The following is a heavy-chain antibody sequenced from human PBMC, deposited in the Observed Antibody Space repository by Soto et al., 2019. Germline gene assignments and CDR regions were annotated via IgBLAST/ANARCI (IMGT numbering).Heavy chain of an antibody. CDR3: ATRSSLRIAVAALHY. CDR1: GYTFTSYY. Sequence: ASVKVSCKASGYTFTSYYMHWVRQAPGQGLEWMGIINPSGGSTSYAQKFQGRVTMTRDTSTSTVYMELSSLRSEDTAVYYCATRSSLRIAVAALHYWGQGTLVTVSS. CDR2: INPSGGST. V-gene: IGHV1-46*03. J-gene: IGHJ4*02. D-gene: IGHD6-19*01.